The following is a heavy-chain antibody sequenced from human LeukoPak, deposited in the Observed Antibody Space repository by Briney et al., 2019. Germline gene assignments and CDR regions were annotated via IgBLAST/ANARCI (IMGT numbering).Heavy chain of an antibody. CDR2: INHSGST. J-gene: IGHJ5*02. CDR1: GYSISSGYY. Sequence: SETLSLTCAVSGYSISSGYYWSWIRQPPGKGLEWIGEINHSGSTNYNPSLKSRVTISVDTSKNQFSLQLSSVTAADTAVYYCARGGRRSVITVVVVAAKHWFDPWGQGTLVTVSS. V-gene: IGHV4-34*01. D-gene: IGHD2-15*01. CDR3: ARGGRRSVITVVVVAAKHWFDP.